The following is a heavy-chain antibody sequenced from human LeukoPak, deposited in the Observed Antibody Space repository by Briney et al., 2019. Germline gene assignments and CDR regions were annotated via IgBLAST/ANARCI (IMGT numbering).Heavy chain of an antibody. Sequence: GGSLRLSCAASGFTVSSNYMSWVRQAPGKGLEWDSVIYSGGSTYYADSVKGRFTISRDNSKNTLYLQMNSLRAEDTAVYYCARVKGGTRFDYWGQGTLVTVSS. V-gene: IGHV3-53*01. CDR2: IYSGGST. CDR1: GFTVSSNY. D-gene: IGHD2-8*01. J-gene: IGHJ4*02. CDR3: ARVKGGTRFDY.